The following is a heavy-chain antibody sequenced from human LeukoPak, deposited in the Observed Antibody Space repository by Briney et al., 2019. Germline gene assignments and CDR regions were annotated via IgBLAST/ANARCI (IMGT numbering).Heavy chain of an antibody. Sequence: GGSLRLSCAASGFTFSSYSLNWVRQAPGKGLEWVSSISSTSDHILHADSVKGRFTISRDNAKNSLFLQMNSLRAEDTAIYYCARRYCTNTNCYAFDYWGQGTLVSVSS. D-gene: IGHD2-8*01. J-gene: IGHJ4*02. CDR2: ISSTSDHI. CDR3: ARRYCTNTNCYAFDY. V-gene: IGHV3-21*01. CDR1: GFTFSSYS.